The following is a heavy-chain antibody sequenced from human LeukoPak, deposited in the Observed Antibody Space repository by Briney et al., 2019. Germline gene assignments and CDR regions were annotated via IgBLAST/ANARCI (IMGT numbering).Heavy chain of an antibody. D-gene: IGHD3-22*01. J-gene: IGHJ4*02. CDR1: GFTSSSYS. V-gene: IGHV3-21*01. Sequence: GGSLRLSCAASGFTSSSYSMNWVRQAPGKGLEWVSSISSSSSYIYYADSVKGRFTISRDNSKNTLYLQMNSLRAEDTAVYFCAREDDNSGYYYFDYWGQGTLVTVSS. CDR2: ISSSSSYI. CDR3: AREDDNSGYYYFDY.